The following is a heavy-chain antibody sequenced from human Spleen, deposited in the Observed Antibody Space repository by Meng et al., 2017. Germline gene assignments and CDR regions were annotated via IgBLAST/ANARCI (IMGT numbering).Heavy chain of an antibody. Sequence: GGSLRLSCAASGFTFSSYWMHWVRQAPGKGLVWVSRINTVGTNTTYADPVKGRFTIARDNAKNTLYLQMDSLRGEDTAVYYCARELLYGSGTYYNNNWFDSWGQGTLVTVSS. V-gene: IGHV3-74*01. D-gene: IGHD3-10*01. CDR3: ARELLYGSGTYYNNNWFDS. CDR1: GFTFSSYW. CDR2: INTVGTNT. J-gene: IGHJ5*01.